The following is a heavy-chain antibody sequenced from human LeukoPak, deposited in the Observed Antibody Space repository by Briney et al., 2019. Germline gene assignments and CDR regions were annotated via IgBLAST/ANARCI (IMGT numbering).Heavy chain of an antibody. Sequence: GGSLRLSCAASGFTFSSYSMNWVRQAPGKGLEWVSSISRSSSYIYYADSVKGRFTISRDNAKNSLYLQMNSLRAEDTAVYYCARDGLGYSYGSVGYYFDYWGQGTLVTGSS. J-gene: IGHJ4*02. CDR1: GFTFSSYS. CDR2: ISRSSSYI. D-gene: IGHD5-18*01. CDR3: ARDGLGYSYGSVGYYFDY. V-gene: IGHV3-21*01.